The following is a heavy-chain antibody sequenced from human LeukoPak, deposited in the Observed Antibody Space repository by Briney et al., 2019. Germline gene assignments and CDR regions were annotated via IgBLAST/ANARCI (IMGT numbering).Heavy chain of an antibody. J-gene: IGHJ4*02. Sequence: SETLSLTCTVSGGSIISSSYYWSWIRQPPEKGLEWIGYIYYSGSTNYNPSLKSRLTISVDTSKNQFSLKLTSVTAADTAVYYCAREGGPYRPLDYSGQGTLVTVSS. CDR1: GGSIISSSYY. CDR3: AREGGPYRPLDY. CDR2: IYYSGST. V-gene: IGHV4-61*01.